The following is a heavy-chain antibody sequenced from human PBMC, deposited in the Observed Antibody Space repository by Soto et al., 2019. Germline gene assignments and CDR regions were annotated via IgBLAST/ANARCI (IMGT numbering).Heavy chain of an antibody. D-gene: IGHD2-2*01. CDR1: GYTFTTYF. V-gene: IGHV1-46*01. CDR2: INPTGGDT. Sequence: ASVKVSCKASGYTFTTYFMHWVRQAPGQGFEWMGRINPTGGDTVYAQKFQGRVTVTRDTSTSTVNIELGSLTSKDTAVYYCARGSYASNVFIMDVWGQGTAVTVSS. CDR3: ARGSYASNVFIMDV. J-gene: IGHJ6*01.